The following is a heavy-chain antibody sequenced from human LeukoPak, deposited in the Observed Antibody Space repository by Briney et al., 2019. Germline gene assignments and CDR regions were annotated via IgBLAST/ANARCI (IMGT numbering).Heavy chain of an antibody. V-gene: IGHV3-7*03. D-gene: IGHD3-22*01. J-gene: IGHJ4*02. CDR1: GFIFNSYW. Sequence: GGSLRLSCAASGFIFNSYWMNWLRQAPGKGLEWVANVDQDGSEKYYVGSVKGRFTISRDFSKNTVFLHMNSLRAEDTAMYYCARGDDSGYYDYFDYWGQGALVTVSS. CDR3: ARGDDSGYYDYFDY. CDR2: VDQDGSEK.